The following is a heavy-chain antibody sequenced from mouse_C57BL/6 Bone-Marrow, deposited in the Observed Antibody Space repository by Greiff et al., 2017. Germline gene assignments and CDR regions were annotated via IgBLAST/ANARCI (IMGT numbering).Heavy chain of an antibody. D-gene: IGHD2-12*01. CDR3: ARGGRRGFAY. CDR1: GFTFSDYY. J-gene: IGHJ3*01. CDR2: INYDGSST. Sequence: EVKLMESEGGLVQPGSSMKLSCTASGFTFSDYYMAWVRQVPEKGLEWVANINYDGSSTYYLDSLKSRFIISRDNAQNILYLQRSSLKSEDTATYYCARGGRRGFAYWGQGTLVTVSA. V-gene: IGHV5-16*01.